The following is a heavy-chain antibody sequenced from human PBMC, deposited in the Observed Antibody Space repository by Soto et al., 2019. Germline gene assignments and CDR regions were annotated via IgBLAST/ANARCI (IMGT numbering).Heavy chain of an antibody. J-gene: IGHJ6*02. CDR2: IYYSGST. D-gene: IGHD6-19*01. Sequence: PSETLSLTCTVSGGSISSGGYYWSWIRQHPGKGLEWIGYIYYSGSTYYNPSLKSRVTISVDTSKNQFSLKLSSVTAADTAVYYCARSGWYRAGYYYYGMDVWGQGTTVTAP. CDR1: GGSISSGGYY. CDR3: ARSGWYRAGYYYYGMDV. V-gene: IGHV4-31*03.